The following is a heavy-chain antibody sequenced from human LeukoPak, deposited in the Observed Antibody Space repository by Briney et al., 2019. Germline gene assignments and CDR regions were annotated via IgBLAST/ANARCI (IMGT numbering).Heavy chain of an antibody. V-gene: IGHV3-23*01. J-gene: IGHJ4*02. CDR2: ISGSGGST. CDR3: AKDFSEWLWLNLFDY. D-gene: IGHD5-18*01. Sequence: PGGSLRLSCAASGFTFSSYAMSWVRQAPGKGLEWVSAISGSGGSTYYADSVKGRFTISRDNSKNTLYLQMNSLRAEDTVVYYCAKDFSEWLWLNLFDYWGQGTLVTVSS. CDR1: GFTFSSYA.